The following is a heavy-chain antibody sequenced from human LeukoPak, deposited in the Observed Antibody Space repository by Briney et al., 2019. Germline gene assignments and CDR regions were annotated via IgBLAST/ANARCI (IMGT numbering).Heavy chain of an antibody. Sequence: PSETLSLTCAVYGGSFSGYYWSWIRQPPGKGLEWIGEINHSGGTNYNPSLKSRVTISVDTSKNQFSLKLSSVTAAGTAVYYCARESLTLYYFDYWGQGTLVTVSS. CDR3: ARESLTLYYFDY. CDR2: INHSGGT. V-gene: IGHV4-34*01. D-gene: IGHD2/OR15-2a*01. CDR1: GGSFSGYY. J-gene: IGHJ4*02.